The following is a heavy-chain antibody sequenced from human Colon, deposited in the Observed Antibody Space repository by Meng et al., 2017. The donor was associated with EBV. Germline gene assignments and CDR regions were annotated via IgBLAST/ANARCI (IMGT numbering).Heavy chain of an antibody. CDR2: INHSGST. CDR1: GGSFSGYY. V-gene: IGHV4-34*01. J-gene: IGHJ4*02. CDR3: ARGPGGSYYLYYFDY. Sequence: VQCQQWGAGLLKPSETLSTAFAGYGGSFSGYYWSWIRQPPEKGLEWIGEINHSGSTNYNPSLKSRVTISVDTSKKQFSLKLSSVTAADTAVYYCARGPGGSYYLYYFDYWGQGTLVTVSS. D-gene: IGHD1-26*01.